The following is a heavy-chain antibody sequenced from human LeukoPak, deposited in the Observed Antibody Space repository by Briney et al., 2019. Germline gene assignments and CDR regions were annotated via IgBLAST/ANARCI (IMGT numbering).Heavy chain of an antibody. CDR3: ARHSNGGYANAPYFDH. CDR2: IYYSGST. V-gene: IGHV4-59*08. CDR1: GGSITSYY. Sequence: SETLSLTCSVSGGSITSYYWSWIRQPPGKGLEWIGYIYYSGSTNYNPSLKSRVTISVDTSKNQFSLKLSSVTAADTAVYYCARHSNGGYANAPYFDHWGQGTLVTVSS. D-gene: IGHD2-8*01. J-gene: IGHJ4*02.